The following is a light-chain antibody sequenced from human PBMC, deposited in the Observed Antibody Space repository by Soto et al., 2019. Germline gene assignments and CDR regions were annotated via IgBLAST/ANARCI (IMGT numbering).Light chain of an antibody. J-gene: IGLJ2*01. CDR1: SSNIGAGYD. CDR2: GNS. CDR3: QSYDTSLSGSV. V-gene: IGLV1-40*01. Sequence: QSVLTQPPSVSGAPGQRVTISCTGSSSNIGAGYDIHWYQQLPGAAPKLLISGNSNRPSGVPGRFSGSKSGTSASLAIAGLQAEDEADYYCQSYDTSLSGSVFGGGTKVTVL.